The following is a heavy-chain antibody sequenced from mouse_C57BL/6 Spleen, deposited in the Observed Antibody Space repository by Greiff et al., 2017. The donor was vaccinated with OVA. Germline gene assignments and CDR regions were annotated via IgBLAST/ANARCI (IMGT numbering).Heavy chain of an antibody. CDR1: GFSLSTSGMG. CDR3: ARRGGSSYVPYFDY. CDR2: IYWDDDK. Sequence: QVTLKESGPGILQPSQTLSLTCSFSGFSLSTSGMGVSWIRQPSGMGLEWLVHIYWDDDKRDNPSLKSRLTTSKDTSRNQVFLKITRVDTADTATYYCARRGGSSYVPYFDYWGQGTTLTVSS. D-gene: IGHD1-1*01. V-gene: IGHV8-12*01. J-gene: IGHJ2*01.